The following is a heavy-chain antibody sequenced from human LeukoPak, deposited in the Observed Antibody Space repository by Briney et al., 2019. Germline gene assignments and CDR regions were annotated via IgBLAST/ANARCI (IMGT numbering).Heavy chain of an antibody. Sequence: GGSLRLSCAAAGFTFSSYAMSWVRQAPGKGREWVSAISGSGGSTYYADSVKGRFTISRDNSKNTLYLQMNRLRAEDTAVYYCAKRGLRFLESDRFWGQGTMVTVSS. CDR3: AKRGLRFLESDRF. CDR1: GFTFSSYA. D-gene: IGHD3-3*01. CDR2: ISGSGGST. J-gene: IGHJ4*02. V-gene: IGHV3-23*01.